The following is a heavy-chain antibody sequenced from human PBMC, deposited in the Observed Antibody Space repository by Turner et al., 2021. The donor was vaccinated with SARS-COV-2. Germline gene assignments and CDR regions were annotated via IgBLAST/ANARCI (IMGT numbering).Heavy chain of an antibody. CDR1: DGSLNSISYY. CDR3: AGEEVVFRASHTLYYYGMDA. J-gene: IGHJ6*02. V-gene: IGHV4-39*01. Sequence: LQLPESGAGLVTLSGTGSLTCTVADGSLNSISYYWGWIRQPPGKGLEWIGSIDYSGIAYSNPSLKVRGTISVDTSKNQFSLKLSSVTAADTAVYYCAGEEVVFRASHTLYYYGMDAWGQGTTVTVSS. D-gene: IGHD3-22*01. CDR2: IDYSGIA.